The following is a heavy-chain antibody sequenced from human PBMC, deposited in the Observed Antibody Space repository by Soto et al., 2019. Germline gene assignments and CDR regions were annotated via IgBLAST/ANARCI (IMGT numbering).Heavy chain of an antibody. V-gene: IGHV4-4*02. Sequence: QVQLQESGPGLVEPSGTLSLTCAVSGASITSTNWWSWVRQPPGKGLEWIGEIYHNGNTNYNPSLSTRVPMSVDKSKNQFPLNLNSVTAADTAIYYCARDRGIAAAGLWGQGTLVTVSS. D-gene: IGHD6-13*01. CDR2: IYHNGNT. CDR1: GASITSTNW. CDR3: ARDRGIAAAGL. J-gene: IGHJ4*02.